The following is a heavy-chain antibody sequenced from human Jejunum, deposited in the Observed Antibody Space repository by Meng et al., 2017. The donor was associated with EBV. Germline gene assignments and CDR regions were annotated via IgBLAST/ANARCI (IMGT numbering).Heavy chain of an antibody. CDR1: GGSINSKNW. CDR2: IDHSGST. V-gene: IGHV4-4*02. J-gene: IGHJ4*02. D-gene: IGHD2/OR15-2a*01. Sequence: QVQLQESGPGLVQPSGTLSLTCTVSGGSINSKNWWHWVRQAPGKGLEGIGEIDHSGSTHYNPSLKSRVTISLGTSMNQFSLELTSPTAADTAVYYCARDSQYLARGYFDYWGQGALVTVAS. CDR3: ARDSQYLARGYFDY.